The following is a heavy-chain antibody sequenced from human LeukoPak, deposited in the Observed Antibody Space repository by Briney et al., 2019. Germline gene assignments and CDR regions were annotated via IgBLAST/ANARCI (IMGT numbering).Heavy chain of an antibody. D-gene: IGHD2-21*01. CDR2: INPSGGST. J-gene: IGHJ4*02. CDR1: GYTFTSYY. CDR3: ARDSRQYSPDY. V-gene: IGHV1-46*01. Sequence: ASVKVSCKASGYTFTSYYMHWVRQAPGEGLEWMGIINPSGGSTSYAQKFQGRVTMTRDMSTSTVYMELSSLRSEDTAIYYCARDSRQYSPDYWGQGTLVTVSS.